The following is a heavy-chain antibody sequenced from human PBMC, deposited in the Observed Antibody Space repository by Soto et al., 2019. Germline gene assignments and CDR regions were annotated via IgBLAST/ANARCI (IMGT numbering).Heavy chain of an antibody. D-gene: IGHD3-16*02. CDR2: ISSSSSYI. V-gene: IGHV3-21*01. CDR1: GLPFSSYS. J-gene: IGHJ4*02. Sequence: GGSLRLSCAASGLPFSSYSMNWVRQAPGKGLEWVSSISSSSSYIYYADSVKGRFTISRDNAKNSLYLQMNSLRAEDTAVYYCARTHFDMITFGGVIVPNDYWGQGTLVTVSS. CDR3: ARTHFDMITFGGVIVPNDY.